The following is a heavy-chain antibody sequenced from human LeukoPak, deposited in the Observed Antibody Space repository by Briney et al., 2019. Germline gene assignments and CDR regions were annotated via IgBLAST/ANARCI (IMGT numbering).Heavy chain of an antibody. CDR2: IYYRGDT. J-gene: IGHJ4*02. D-gene: IGHD1-14*01. V-gene: IGHV4-59*12. CDR3: AKEEAEPVPAPIDY. Sequence: SETLSLTCSVSGGSISSYYWSWIRQPPGKGLEWIGYIYYRGDTNYNPSLKSRVTISVDTSKNQFSLKLSSVTAADTAVYYCAKEEAEPVPAPIDYWGQGTLVTVSS. CDR1: GGSISSYY.